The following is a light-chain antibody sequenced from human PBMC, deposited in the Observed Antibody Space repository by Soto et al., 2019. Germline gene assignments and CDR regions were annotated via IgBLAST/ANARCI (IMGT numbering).Light chain of an antibody. V-gene: IGKV3-15*01. CDR3: HQYNNWPYT. CDR2: GAS. Sequence: EIVMTQSPATLSVSPGERATLSCRASQSVSSNLAWYHQKPGQAPRLLIYGASTRATGLPARFSGSGSGTEFTLTISSLQSEDFAVYYCHQYNNWPYTFGQGTKLEIK. CDR1: QSVSSN. J-gene: IGKJ2*01.